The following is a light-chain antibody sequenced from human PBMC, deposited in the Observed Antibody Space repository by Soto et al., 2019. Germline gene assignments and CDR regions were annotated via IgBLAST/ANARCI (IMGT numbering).Light chain of an antibody. V-gene: IGKV3-20*01. CDR3: QQYGSSPPRIT. CDR1: QSVSSSY. Sequence: EMVLTQSPGTLSLSPGERATLSSRASQSVSSSYLAWYQQKPGQAPRLLIYGASSRATGIPDRFSGSGSGTDFTLTISRLEPEDFAVYYCQQYGSSPPRITFGPGTKVDIK. CDR2: GAS. J-gene: IGKJ3*01.